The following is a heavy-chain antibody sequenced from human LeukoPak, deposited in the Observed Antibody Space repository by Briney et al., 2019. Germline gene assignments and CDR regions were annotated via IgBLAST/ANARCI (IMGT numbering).Heavy chain of an antibody. Sequence: GASVKVSCKASGYTFTSYAMHWVRQAPGQRLEWMGWINAGNGNTKYSQKFQGRVTMTRDTSTSTVYMELSSLRSEDTAVYYCARAQQWLAFDIWGQGTMVTVSS. CDR3: ARAQQWLAFDI. CDR2: INAGNGNT. CDR1: GYTFTSYA. V-gene: IGHV1-3*01. J-gene: IGHJ3*02. D-gene: IGHD6-19*01.